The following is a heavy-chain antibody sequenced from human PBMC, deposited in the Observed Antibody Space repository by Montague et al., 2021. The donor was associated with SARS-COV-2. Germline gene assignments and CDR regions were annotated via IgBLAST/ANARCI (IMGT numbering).Heavy chain of an antibody. CDR3: ARGGLGNRGFDN. CDR1: DVSLSTSTW. D-gene: IGHD3/OR15-3a*01. V-gene: IGHV4-4*02. J-gene: IGHJ4*02. Sequence: SETLSLTCVVSDVSLSTSTWWSWVRQSPGKGLEWVGEIYLSGFTQYNPSVKSRVSISLDDSRSQFSLRLTSVTAADTAVYFCARGGLGNRGFDNWGQGTLVTVSS. CDR2: IYLSGFT.